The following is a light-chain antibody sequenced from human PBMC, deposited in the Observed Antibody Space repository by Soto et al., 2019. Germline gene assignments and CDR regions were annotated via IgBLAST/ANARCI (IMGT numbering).Light chain of an antibody. V-gene: IGLV2-14*01. CDR3: SSYTSSSTRVV. CDR1: SSDVGRYNY. Sequence: QSALTQPASVSGSPGQSITISCTGTSSDVGRYNYVSWYQQHPGKAPKLMIYDVNNRPSGVSNRFSGSKSGNTASLTISGLQAEDEADYYCSSYTSSSTRVVFGGGTKVIVL. J-gene: IGLJ2*01. CDR2: DVN.